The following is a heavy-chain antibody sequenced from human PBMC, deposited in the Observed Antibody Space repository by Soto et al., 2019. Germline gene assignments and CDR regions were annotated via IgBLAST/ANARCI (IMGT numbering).Heavy chain of an antibody. V-gene: IGHV5-51*01. Sequence: VESLKISCKGSGYSFNRYWIAWVRQMPGKGLEWMGIIYPGDSDTTYSPSFQGQVTISADKSISTAYLQLSSLKASDTAMYYCARQKVYVATINNEAFDIWGQGKIVT. J-gene: IGHJ3*02. CDR1: GYSFNRYW. CDR2: IYPGDSDT. D-gene: IGHD5-12*01. CDR3: ARQKVYVATINNEAFDI.